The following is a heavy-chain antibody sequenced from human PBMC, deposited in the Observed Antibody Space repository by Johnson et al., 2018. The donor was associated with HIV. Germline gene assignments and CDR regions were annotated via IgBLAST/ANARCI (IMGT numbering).Heavy chain of an antibody. CDR3: ARAINDAFDI. V-gene: IGHV3-11*04. J-gene: IGHJ3*02. Sequence: QVQLVESGGGLVKPGGSLRLSCAASGFTFSDYYMIWIRQAPGKGLEWLSYITSSGTSSYYADSVKGRLTISRDNAKNSLYLQMNSLRAEETAVYFCARAINDAFDIWGQGTMVTVSS. CDR2: ITSSGTSS. CDR1: GFTFSDYY.